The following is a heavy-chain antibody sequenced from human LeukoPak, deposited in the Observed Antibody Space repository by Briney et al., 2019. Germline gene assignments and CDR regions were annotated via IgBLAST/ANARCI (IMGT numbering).Heavy chain of an antibody. Sequence: GGSLRLSCAASGFTFSSYAMHWVRQAPGKGLEWVAVISYDGSNKYYADSVKGRFTISRDNSKNTLYLQMNSLRAEDTAVYYCARYGRGAHAFDIWGKGAMVTVFS. CDR3: ARYGRGAHAFDI. V-gene: IGHV3-30*14. D-gene: IGHD3-10*01. J-gene: IGHJ3*02. CDR1: GFTFSSYA. CDR2: ISYDGSNK.